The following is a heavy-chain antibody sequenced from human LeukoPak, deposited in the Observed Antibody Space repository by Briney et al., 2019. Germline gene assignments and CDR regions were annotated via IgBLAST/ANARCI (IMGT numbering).Heavy chain of an antibody. Sequence: SQTLSLTCAVSGGSISSGGYSWSWIRQPPGKGLEWIGYIYHSGSTYYNPSLKSRVTISVDRSKNQFSLKLSSVTAADTAVYYCARQGYSYGYALDYWGQGTLVTVSS. CDR1: GGSISSGGYS. CDR2: IYHSGST. CDR3: ARQGYSYGYALDY. V-gene: IGHV4-30-2*01. D-gene: IGHD5-18*01. J-gene: IGHJ4*02.